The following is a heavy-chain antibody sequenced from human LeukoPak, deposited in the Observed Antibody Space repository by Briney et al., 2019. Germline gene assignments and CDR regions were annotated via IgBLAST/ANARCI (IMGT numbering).Heavy chain of an antibody. V-gene: IGHV4-39*07. J-gene: IGHJ5*02. CDR3: ARAGDYGDYVGWFDP. CDR2: IYYSGST. CDR1: GGSISSRSYY. D-gene: IGHD4-17*01. Sequence: SETLSLTCTVSGGSISSRSYYWGWIRQPPGKGLEWIGVIYYSGSTYSNPSLRSRVTISVDTSKNQFSLKLSSVTAADTAVYYCARAGDYGDYVGWFDPWGQGTLVTVSS.